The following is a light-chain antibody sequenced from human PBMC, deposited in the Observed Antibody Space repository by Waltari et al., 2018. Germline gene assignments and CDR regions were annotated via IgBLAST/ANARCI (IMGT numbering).Light chain of an antibody. CDR1: ALPKKY. CDR3: YSTDSSANYRV. V-gene: IGLV3-10*01. J-gene: IGLJ2*01. CDR2: EDS. Sequence: SYELTQPPSVSVSPGQTARITCSGDALPKKYAFWYQQKSGQAPVLVIYEDSKRPPGIPEGLSGSSSGTMATLTISGAQVEDEADYYCYSTDSSANYRVFGGGTKLTVL.